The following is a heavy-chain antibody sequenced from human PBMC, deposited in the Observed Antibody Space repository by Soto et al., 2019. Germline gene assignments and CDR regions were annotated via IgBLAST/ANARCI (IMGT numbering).Heavy chain of an antibody. CDR3: ARDGLELHYYYGMDV. Sequence: ASVKVSCKASGYTFTSYGISWVRQAPGQGLEWMGWISAYNGNTNYAQKLQGRVTMTTDTSTSTAYMELRSLRSDDTAVYYCARDGLELHYYYGMDVWGQGTTVTVSS. CDR1: GYTFTSYG. CDR2: ISAYNGNT. D-gene: IGHD1-7*01. J-gene: IGHJ6*02. V-gene: IGHV1-18*01.